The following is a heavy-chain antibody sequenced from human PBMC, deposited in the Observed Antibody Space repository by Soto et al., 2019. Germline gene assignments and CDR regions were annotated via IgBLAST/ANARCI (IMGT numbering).Heavy chain of an antibody. Sequence: QVQLVQSGAEVKKPGASVKVSCKASGYTFTSYAMHWVRQAPGQRLEWMGWINAGNGNTKYSQKFQGRGTITRDTSASTAYMELSSLRSEDTAVYHCAMDITMVRGVLADYYYGMDVWGQGTTVTVSS. J-gene: IGHJ6*02. D-gene: IGHD3-10*01. CDR2: INAGNGNT. V-gene: IGHV1-3*01. CDR1: GYTFTSYA. CDR3: AMDITMVRGVLADYYYGMDV.